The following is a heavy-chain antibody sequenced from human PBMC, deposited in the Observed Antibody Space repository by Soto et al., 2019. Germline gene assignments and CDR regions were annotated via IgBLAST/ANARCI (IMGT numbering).Heavy chain of an antibody. Sequence: QVQLVQSGAEVKKPGSSVKVSCKASGGTFSSYAISWVRQAPGQGLEWMGGIIPIFGTANYEQKFQGRVTITADESTSTAYMELSSLRSEDTAVDYCARGRVQVGRWLQLGYWGQGTLVTVSS. J-gene: IGHJ4*02. CDR2: IIPIFGTA. V-gene: IGHV1-69*12. CDR1: GGTFSSYA. D-gene: IGHD5-12*01. CDR3: ARGRVQVGRWLQLGY.